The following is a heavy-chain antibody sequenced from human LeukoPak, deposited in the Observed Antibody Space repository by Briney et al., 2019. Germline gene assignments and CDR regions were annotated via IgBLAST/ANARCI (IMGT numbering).Heavy chain of an antibody. J-gene: IGHJ6*03. V-gene: IGHV1-18*01. CDR3: ARERGYCSSTSCYGYYYYMDV. CDR2: ISAYNGNT. Sequence: ASVKVSCKASGDTFSSYAISWVRQAPGQGLEWMGWISAYNGNTNYAQKLQGRVTMTTDTSTSTAYMELRSLRSDDTAVYYCARERGYCSSTSCYGYYYYMDVWGKGTTVTVSS. CDR1: GDTFSSYA. D-gene: IGHD2-2*01.